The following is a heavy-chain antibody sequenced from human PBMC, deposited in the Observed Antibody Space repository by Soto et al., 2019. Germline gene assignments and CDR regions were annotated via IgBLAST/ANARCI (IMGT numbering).Heavy chain of an antibody. J-gene: IGHJ3*02. Sequence: VKVSCKASGYTFTSYGISWVRQAPGQGLEWMGWISAYNGNTNYAQKLQGRVTMTTDTSTSTAYMELRSLRSDDTAVYYCARPYDYVWGSYRYDAFDIWGQGTMVTVSS. D-gene: IGHD3-16*02. CDR3: ARPYDYVWGSYRYDAFDI. V-gene: IGHV1-18*01. CDR1: GYTFTSYG. CDR2: ISAYNGNT.